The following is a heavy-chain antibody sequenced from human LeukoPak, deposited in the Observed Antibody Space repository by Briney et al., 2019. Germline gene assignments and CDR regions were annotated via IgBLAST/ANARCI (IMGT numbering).Heavy chain of an antibody. D-gene: IGHD2-8*01. CDR2: MSGGSGDT. V-gene: IGHV3-23*01. CDR3: ARLTST. Sequence: GGSLRLSCAASGFTLRSSAVSWVRQAPGEGLEWVSSMSGGSGDTYYADSVKGRFTISRDNSKNTLYLQMYSLRAEDTAVYYCARLTSTWGQGTLVTVSS. CDR1: GFTLRSSA. J-gene: IGHJ5*02.